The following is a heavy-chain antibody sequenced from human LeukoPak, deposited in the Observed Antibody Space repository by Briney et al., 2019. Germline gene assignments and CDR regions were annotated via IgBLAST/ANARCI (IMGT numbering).Heavy chain of an antibody. J-gene: IGHJ6*02. CDR2: INHSGST. D-gene: IGHD3-22*01. Sequence: SGTLSLTCAVYGGSFSGYYWSWIRQPPGKGLEWIGEINHSGSTNYNPSLKSRVTISVDTSKNQFSLKLSSVTAADTAVYYCARGPYYYDSSGYYRYYYGMDVWGQGTTVTVSS. V-gene: IGHV4-34*01. CDR3: ARGPYYYDSSGYYRYYYGMDV. CDR1: GGSFSGYY.